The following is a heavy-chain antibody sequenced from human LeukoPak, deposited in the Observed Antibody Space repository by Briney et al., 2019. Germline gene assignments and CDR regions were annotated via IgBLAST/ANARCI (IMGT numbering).Heavy chain of an antibody. V-gene: IGHV3-21*01. D-gene: IGHD1-26*01. J-gene: IGHJ3*02. CDR1: GFTFSSYS. CDR3: ARGRQNSGSYSDAFDI. Sequence: GGSLRLSCAGSGFTFSSYSMHWVRQAPGKGLEWISSISSSSIYIYYADSLKGRFTISRDNAKNSLSLQMNSLRAEDTAVYYCARGRQNSGSYSDAFDIWGQGTVVTVSS. CDR2: ISSSSIYI.